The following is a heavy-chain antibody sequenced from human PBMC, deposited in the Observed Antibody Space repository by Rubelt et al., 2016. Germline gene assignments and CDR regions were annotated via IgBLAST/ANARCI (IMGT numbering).Heavy chain of an antibody. CDR1: GGSLSSSSYY. V-gene: IGHV4-39*07. CDR3: ARDERYCSSTSCRSLDY. J-gene: IGHJ4*02. CDR2: IYYSGST. Sequence: QLQLQESGPGLVKPSETLSLTCTVSGGSLSSSSYYWGWIRQPPGKGLEWIGSIYYSGSTYYNPSRKSRVPKSVDTAKNQFSLKLSSVTAADTAVYYCARDERYCSSTSCRSLDYWGQGTLVTVSS. D-gene: IGHD2-2*01.